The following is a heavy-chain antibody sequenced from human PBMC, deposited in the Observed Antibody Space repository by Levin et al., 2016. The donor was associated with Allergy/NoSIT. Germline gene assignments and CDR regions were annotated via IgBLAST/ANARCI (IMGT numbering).Heavy chain of an antibody. Sequence: GESLKISCTGSGFIFGDYAMSWVRQAPGKGLEWVGFIRSKVFGGTTEYAASVRGRFAISRDDSKGIAYLQMNSLKTEDTALYYCVRGRSIVEKWGQGTLVTVSS. V-gene: IGHV3-49*04. CDR3: VRGRSIVEK. D-gene: IGHD3-22*01. CDR1: GFIFGDYA. CDR2: IRSKVFGGTT. J-gene: IGHJ4*02.